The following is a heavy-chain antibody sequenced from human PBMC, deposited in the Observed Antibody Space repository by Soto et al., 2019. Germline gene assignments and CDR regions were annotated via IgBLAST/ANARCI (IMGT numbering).Heavy chain of an antibody. Sequence: RGESLKISCKGSGYSFTNYWIAWVRQAPGKGFEWMGIIYPGDSDTRYGPSFQAQVTFSADKSINTAYLQWSSLEASDSGIYYCARQPSGLDFYYLGMDVWGQGTTVTVSS. J-gene: IGHJ6*02. V-gene: IGHV5-51*01. CDR3: ARQPSGLDFYYLGMDV. D-gene: IGHD5-12*01. CDR2: IYPGDSDT. CDR1: GYSFTNYW.